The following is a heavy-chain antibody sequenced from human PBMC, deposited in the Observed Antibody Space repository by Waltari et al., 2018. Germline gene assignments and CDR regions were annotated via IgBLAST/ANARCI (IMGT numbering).Heavy chain of an antibody. V-gene: IGHV3-30*04. D-gene: IGHD3-10*01. J-gene: IGHJ4*02. CDR3: ARDGDSYFYGSRADY. CDR1: GFTFSRYA. Sequence: QVQLVESGGGVVQSGKSLRLSCAASGFTFSRYAMHWVRQAPGKGLEWGALISDDGSTKDYVASVKGRFTLSRDNSRSTLYLQMNDLRVEDTAVYYCARDGDSYFYGSRADYWGQGTLATVSS. CDR2: ISDDGSTK.